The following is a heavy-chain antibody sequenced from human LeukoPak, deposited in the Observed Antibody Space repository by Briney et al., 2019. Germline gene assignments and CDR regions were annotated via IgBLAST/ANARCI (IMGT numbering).Heavy chain of an antibody. CDR2: IIPILGIA. V-gene: IGHV1-69*04. Sequence: SVKVSCKASGGTFSSYAISWVRQAPGQGLEWMGRIIPILGIANYAQKFQGRVTMTEDTSTDTTYMELSSLRSEDTAVYYCATPPPNEYKRFDYWGQGTLVTVSS. CDR3: ATPPPNEYKRFDY. CDR1: GGTFSSYA. D-gene: IGHD1-1*01. J-gene: IGHJ4*02.